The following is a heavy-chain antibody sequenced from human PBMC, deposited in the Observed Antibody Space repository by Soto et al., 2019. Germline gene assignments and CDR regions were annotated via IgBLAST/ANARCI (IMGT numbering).Heavy chain of an antibody. V-gene: IGHV4-39*01. CDR3: ARHPMVRDFDWLLYYDS. Sequence: PSETLSLTCSVSGGSISSSSYFWGWIRQPPGKGLEWIGEIYHSGSTNYNPSLKSRVTVSVDTSKNQFSLKLRSVTAADTAVYYCARHPMVRDFDWLLYYDSWGQGTLVTVSS. D-gene: IGHD3-9*01. CDR2: IYHSGST. J-gene: IGHJ4*02. CDR1: GGSISSSSYF.